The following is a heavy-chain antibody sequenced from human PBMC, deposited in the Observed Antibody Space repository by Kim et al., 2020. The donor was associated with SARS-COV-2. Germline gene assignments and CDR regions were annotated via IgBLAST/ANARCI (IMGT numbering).Heavy chain of an antibody. Sequence: GGSLRLSCVASGFTFSDYAIHWVRQGPAKGLEWVSGISWNSGTRGYADSVKGRFTISRDNAKNSLYLQMNSLRVEDTALYYCLKGSAVNYDSSGYLLDY. D-gene: IGHD3-22*01. CDR2: ISWNSGTR. CDR3: LKGSAVNYDSSGYLLDY. V-gene: IGHV3-9*01. CDR1: GFTFSDYA. J-gene: IGHJ4*01.